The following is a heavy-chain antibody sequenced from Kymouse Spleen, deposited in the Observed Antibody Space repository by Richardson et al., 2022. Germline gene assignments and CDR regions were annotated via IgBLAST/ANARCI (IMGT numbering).Heavy chain of an antibody. CDR2: IYYSGST. Sequence: QLQLQESGPGLVKPSETLSLTCTVSGGSISSSSYYWGWIRQPPGKGLEWIGSIYYSGSTYYNPSLKSRVTISVDTSKNQFSLKLSSVTAADTAVYYCARQAYSSSSELRYFDWLLNYFDYWGQGTLVTVSS. J-gene: IGHJ4*02. D-gene: IGHD3-9*01. CDR1: GGSISSSSYY. CDR3: ARQAYSSSSELRYFDWLLNYFDY. V-gene: IGHV4-39*01.